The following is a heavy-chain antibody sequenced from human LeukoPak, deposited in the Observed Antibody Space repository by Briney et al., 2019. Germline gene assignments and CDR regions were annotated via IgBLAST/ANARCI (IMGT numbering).Heavy chain of an antibody. V-gene: IGHV3-48*01. J-gene: IGHJ6*03. CDR2: ISSSSSTI. Sequence: GGSLRLSCAASGFTFSSYSMNWVRQAPGKGLEWVSYISSSSSTIYYADSVKGRFTISRDNAKNSLYLQMNSLRAEDTAVYYCARSSGGIAAAGTLDYYYYYMDVWGKXTTVTVSS. CDR1: GFTFSSYS. D-gene: IGHD6-13*01. CDR3: ARSSGGIAAAGTLDYYYYYMDV.